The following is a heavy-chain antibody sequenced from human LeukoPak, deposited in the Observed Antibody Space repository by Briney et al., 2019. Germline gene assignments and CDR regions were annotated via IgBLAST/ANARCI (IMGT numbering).Heavy chain of an antibody. CDR2: IYYSGST. J-gene: IGHJ3*02. CDR1: GGSISSSSYY. D-gene: IGHD3-22*01. V-gene: IGHV4-39*07. Sequence: SETLSLTCTVPGGSISSSSYYWGWIRQPPGKGLEWIGSIYYSGSTYYNPSLKSRFTISVDTSKNQFSLKLSSVTAADTAVYYCARADYYYDSSGYYFRDAFDIWGQGTMVTVSS. CDR3: ARADYYYDSSGYYFRDAFDI.